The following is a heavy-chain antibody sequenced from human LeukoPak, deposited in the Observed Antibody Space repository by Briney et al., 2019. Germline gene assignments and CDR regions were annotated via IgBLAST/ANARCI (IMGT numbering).Heavy chain of an antibody. CDR2: IIPILGIA. CDR3: AREEGGLTVFDI. J-gene: IGHJ3*02. V-gene: IGHV1-69*04. D-gene: IGHD3-16*01. Sequence: GASVKVSCKASGYTFTGYYMHWVRQAPGQGLEWMGRIIPILGIANYAQKFQGRVTITADKSTSTAYMELSSLRSEDTAVYYCAREEGGLTVFDIWGHGTMVTVSS. CDR1: GYTFTGYY.